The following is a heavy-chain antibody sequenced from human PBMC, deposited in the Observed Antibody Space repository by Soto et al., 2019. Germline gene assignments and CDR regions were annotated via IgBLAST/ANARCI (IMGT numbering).Heavy chain of an antibody. J-gene: IGHJ4*02. D-gene: IGHD1-20*01. CDR3: ARDIDNWNPPFDY. Sequence: QVQLVESGGGVVQPGRSLRLSCAASGFTFSSYGMHWVRQAPGKGLEWVAVIWYDGSNKYYADSVKGRFTISRDNSKNTLYLQMNSLRAEDTAVYYCARDIDNWNPPFDYWGQGTLVTVSS. CDR1: GFTFSSYG. V-gene: IGHV3-33*01. CDR2: IWYDGSNK.